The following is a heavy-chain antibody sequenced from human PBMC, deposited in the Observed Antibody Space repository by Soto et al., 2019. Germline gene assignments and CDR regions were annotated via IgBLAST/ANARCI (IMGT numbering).Heavy chain of an antibody. J-gene: IGHJ4*02. CDR1: GGTIGDYS. CDR2: IFCSGET. D-gene: IGHD3-22*01. V-gene: IGHV4-59*13. Sequence: PSETLSLTCSVSGGTIGDYSWNWIRQPPGKGLEWIGYIFCSGETKYNPSHSLWSRVTISTSKNQVSLTLTSVTAADTAVYYCARGSHSNVEVHIVWGQGTLVTVSS. CDR3: ARGSHSNVEVHIV.